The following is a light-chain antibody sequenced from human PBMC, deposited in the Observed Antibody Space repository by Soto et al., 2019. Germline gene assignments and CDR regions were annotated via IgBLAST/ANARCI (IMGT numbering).Light chain of an antibody. V-gene: IGLV1-47*01. CDR2: RNN. Sequence: HSVLTQPPSSSGTPGQRVTISCSGSSSNIGSNFIYWYQQLPGTAPKLLIYRNNERPSGVPDRFSGSKSGTSASLAISGLRSEDEADYHCASWDDSLRGVVFGGGTKLTVL. J-gene: IGLJ2*01. CDR1: SSNIGSNF. CDR3: ASWDDSLRGVV.